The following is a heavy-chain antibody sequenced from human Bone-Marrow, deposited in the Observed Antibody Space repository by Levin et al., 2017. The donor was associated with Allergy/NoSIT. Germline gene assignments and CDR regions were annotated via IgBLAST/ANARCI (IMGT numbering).Heavy chain of an antibody. J-gene: IGHJ5*02. D-gene: IGHD4/OR15-4a*01. V-gene: IGHV4-59*01. Sequence: SETLSLTCTVSGGSISSYYWSWIRQPPGKGLEWIGYIYYSGSTNYNPSLKSRVTISVDTSKNQFSLKLSSVTAADTAVYYCARVSWVPLFDPWGQGTLVTVSS. CDR2: IYYSGST. CDR1: GGSISSYY. CDR3: ARVSWVPLFDP.